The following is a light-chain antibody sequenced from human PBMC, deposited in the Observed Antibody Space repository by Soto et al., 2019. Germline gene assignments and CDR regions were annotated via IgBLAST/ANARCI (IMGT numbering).Light chain of an antibody. CDR2: HAS. J-gene: IGKJ1*01. CDR3: QQYNSYS. Sequence: DIVMTQSPDSLAVSLGERATINCKSSQIVLYSSNNKNYLAWYQQKPGTAPKLLIYHASTLESGVPSRFSGSGSGTEFTLTISSLQPDDFVTYYCQQYNSYSFGQGTKV. CDR1: QIVLYSSNNKNY. V-gene: IGKV4-1*01.